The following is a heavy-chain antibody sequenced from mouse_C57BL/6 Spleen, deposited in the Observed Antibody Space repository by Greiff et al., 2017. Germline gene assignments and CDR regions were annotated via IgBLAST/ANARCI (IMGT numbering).Heavy chain of an antibody. CDR1: GFTFSSYA. D-gene: IGHD1-1*01. J-gene: IGHJ4*01. CDR2: ISSGGEYI. CDR3: TRGRDTTVVAYYYAMDY. Sequence: EVQGVESGEGLVKPGGSLKLSCAASGFTFSSYAMSWVRQTPEQSLEWVAYISSGGEYIYYADTVKGRFTISRDNARNTLYLQMSSLKSEDTAMYYCTRGRDTTVVAYYYAMDYWGQGTSVTVSS. V-gene: IGHV5-9-1*02.